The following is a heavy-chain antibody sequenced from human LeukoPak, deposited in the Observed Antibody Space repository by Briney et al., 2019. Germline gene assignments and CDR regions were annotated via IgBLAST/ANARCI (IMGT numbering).Heavy chain of an antibody. CDR3: ATNFGAYYYDTSGYYDF. J-gene: IGHJ4*02. Sequence: GGSLRLSCAASGFTFSTYSMTWVRQAPGKGLEWVSLISGDGNSALYAGSVKGRFTISRDNSKNSLYLQMNSLRTEDTAFYYCATNFGAYYYDTSGYYDFWGQGTLVTVSS. V-gene: IGHV3-43*02. D-gene: IGHD3-22*01. CDR2: ISGDGNSA. CDR1: GFTFSTYS.